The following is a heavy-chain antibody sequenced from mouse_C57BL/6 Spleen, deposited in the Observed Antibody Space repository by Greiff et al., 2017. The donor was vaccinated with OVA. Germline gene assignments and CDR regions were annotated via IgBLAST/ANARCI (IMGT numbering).Heavy chain of an antibody. CDR1: GFSLTSYG. J-gene: IGHJ2*01. V-gene: IGHV2-6*03. CDR2: IWSDGST. D-gene: IGHD4-1*01. Sequence: VKLMESGPGLVAPSQSLSITCTVSGFSLTSYGVHWVRQPPGKGLEWLVVIWSDGSTTYNSALKSRLSISKDNSKSQVVLKMNSLQTDDTAMYYCARSSSGTGYFDYWGQGTTLTVSS. CDR3: ARSSSGTGYFDY.